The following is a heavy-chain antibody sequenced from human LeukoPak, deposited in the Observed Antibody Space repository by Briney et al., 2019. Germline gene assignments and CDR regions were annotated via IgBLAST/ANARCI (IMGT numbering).Heavy chain of an antibody. Sequence: RGSLRLSCAASGFIFSAYYMSWCRHASGKGLEWVSYISSSSSYTNYADSVKGRFTISRDNAKNSLYLQMNSLRAEDTAVYYCARLGWATAPLDYWGQGTLVTVSS. CDR2: ISSSSSYT. V-gene: IGHV3-11*06. CDR1: GFIFSAYY. J-gene: IGHJ4*02. CDR3: ARLGWATAPLDY. D-gene: IGHD5-12*01.